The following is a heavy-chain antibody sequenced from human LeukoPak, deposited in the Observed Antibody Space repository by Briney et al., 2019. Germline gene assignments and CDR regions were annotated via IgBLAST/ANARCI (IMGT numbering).Heavy chain of an antibody. CDR1: GFTFTTYG. Sequence: GGSLRLSCAASGFTFTTYGMHWVRQAPGKGLEWVAVIWYDGSDKYYADSVKGRFTISRDNSKNTLYLQMNSLKVEDTAVYYCTREKDYGGNFDYWGQGTLVTVSS. CDR3: TREKDYGGNFDY. V-gene: IGHV3-33*01. CDR2: IWYDGSDK. J-gene: IGHJ4*02. D-gene: IGHD4-23*01.